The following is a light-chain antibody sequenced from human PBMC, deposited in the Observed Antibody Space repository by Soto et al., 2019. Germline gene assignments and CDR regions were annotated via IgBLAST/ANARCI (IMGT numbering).Light chain of an antibody. CDR1: QVLSSY. Sequence: TQSPSFLSASVRDRVTITCRASQVLSSYLAWYQQKPGQAPRLLIYGASTRATGIPARFSGSGSGTEFTLTISSLQSEDFVVYYCQQYNNWPRTFGQGTKVEIK. J-gene: IGKJ1*01. CDR2: GAS. CDR3: QQYNNWPRT. V-gene: IGKV3-15*01.